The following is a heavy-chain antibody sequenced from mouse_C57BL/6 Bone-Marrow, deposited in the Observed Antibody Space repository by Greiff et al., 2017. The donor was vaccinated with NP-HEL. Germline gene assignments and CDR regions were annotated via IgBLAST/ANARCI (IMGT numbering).Heavy chain of an antibody. Sequence: QVQLQQPGAELVRPGSSVKLSCKASGYTFTSYWMDWVKQRPGQGLEWIGNIYPSDSETHYNQKFKDKATLTVDKSSSTAYMQLSSLTSEDSAVYYCARRGYGSREFAYWGQGTRVTVSA. V-gene: IGHV1-61*01. CDR3: ARRGYGSREFAY. CDR1: GYTFTSYW. D-gene: IGHD1-1*01. J-gene: IGHJ3*01. CDR2: IYPSDSET.